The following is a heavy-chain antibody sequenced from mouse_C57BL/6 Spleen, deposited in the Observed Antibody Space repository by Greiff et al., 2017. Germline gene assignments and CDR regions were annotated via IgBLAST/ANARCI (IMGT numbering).Heavy chain of an antibody. CDR1: GYTFTSYW. CDR3: ARSGDYYGSRDYFDY. CDR2: IDPSDSYT. J-gene: IGHJ2*01. Sequence: QVQLQQPGAELVKPGASVKLSCKASGYTFTSYWMQWVKQRPGQGLEWIGEIDPSDSYTNYNQKFKGKATFTVDTSSSTAYMQLSSLTSEDSAVYYCARSGDYYGSRDYFDYWGQGTTLTVSS. D-gene: IGHD1-1*01. V-gene: IGHV1-50*01.